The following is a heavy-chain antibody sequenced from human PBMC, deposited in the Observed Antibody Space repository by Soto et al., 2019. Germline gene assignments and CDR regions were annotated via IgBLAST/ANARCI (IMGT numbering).Heavy chain of an antibody. CDR2: IGPESGAT. Sequence: GASVKVSCKASGYTFTGHYIHWVRQAPEQGPEWMGEIGPESGATRYAQKFQGRVTMTRDTSITTVYMELKNLSPDDTAVYYCARDRVSAARARQYYYYYGMDVWGQGTTVTVSS. CDR1: GYTFTGHY. D-gene: IGHD6-6*01. V-gene: IGHV1-2*02. CDR3: ARDRVSAARARQYYYYYGMDV. J-gene: IGHJ6*02.